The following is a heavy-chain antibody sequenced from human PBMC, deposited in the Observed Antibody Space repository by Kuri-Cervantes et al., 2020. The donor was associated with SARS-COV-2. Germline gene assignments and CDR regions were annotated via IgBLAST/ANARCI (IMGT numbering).Heavy chain of an antibody. D-gene: IGHD3-22*01. Sequence: SETLSLTCTVSGYSISSGYYWGWIRQPPGKGLEWIGSIYHSGSTNYNPSLKSRVTISVDTSKNQFSLKLSSVTAADTAVYYCASQAHYYDSSGYYYDYWGQGTLVTVSS. V-gene: IGHV4-38-2*02. CDR2: IYHSGST. CDR3: ASQAHYYDSSGYYYDY. J-gene: IGHJ4*02. CDR1: GYSISSGYY.